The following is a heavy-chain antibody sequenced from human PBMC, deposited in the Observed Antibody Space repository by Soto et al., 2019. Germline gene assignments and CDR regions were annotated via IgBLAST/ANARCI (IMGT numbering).Heavy chain of an antibody. CDR2: IYYSGST. CDR3: ARHPSASGDSFDI. Sequence: SETLSLTCTVSGDSISRYYWSWIRQFPGKGLERIGYIYYSGSTNYNPSLKSRITISVDTSRNQISLKLSSVTAADTAVYYCARHPSASGDSFDIWGQGTTVTVSS. J-gene: IGHJ3*02. CDR1: GDSISRYY. D-gene: IGHD6-13*01. V-gene: IGHV4-59*08.